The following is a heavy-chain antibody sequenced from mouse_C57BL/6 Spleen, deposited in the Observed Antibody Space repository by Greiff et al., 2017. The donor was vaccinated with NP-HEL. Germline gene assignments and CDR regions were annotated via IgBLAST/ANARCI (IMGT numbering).Heavy chain of an antibody. CDR3: ARDQEVTGTLDY. CDR1: GFTFSSYA. D-gene: IGHD4-1*01. CDR2: ISDGGSYT. J-gene: IGHJ2*01. V-gene: IGHV5-4*01. Sequence: EVQVVESGGGLVKPGGSLKLSCAASGFTFSSYAMSWVRQTPEKRLEWVATISDGGSYTYYPDNVKGRFTISRDNAKNNLYLQMSHLKSEDTAMYYCARDQEVTGTLDYWGQGTTLTVSS.